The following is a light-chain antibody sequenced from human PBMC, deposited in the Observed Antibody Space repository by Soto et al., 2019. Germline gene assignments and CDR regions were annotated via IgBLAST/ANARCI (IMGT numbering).Light chain of an antibody. CDR2: DVS. V-gene: IGLV2-14*03. Sequence: QSALTQPASVSGSPGQSITISCTGTGRDVGTYNYVSWYQHHPGKAPKLIIYDVSSRPSGVSHRFSGSKSGNTASLAISGLLREDEADYFCSTYTGSNPSYVFGTGTKLTVL. CDR3: STYTGSNPSYV. J-gene: IGLJ1*01. CDR1: GRDVGTYNY.